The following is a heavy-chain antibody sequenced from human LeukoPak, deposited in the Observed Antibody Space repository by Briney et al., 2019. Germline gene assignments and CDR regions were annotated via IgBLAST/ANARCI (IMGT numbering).Heavy chain of an antibody. CDR2: IYYSGST. Sequence: SETLSLTCTVSGGSISITTYYWGWIRQPPGKGLEWIGNIYYSGSTYYNPSLKSRVTISVDTSKNQFSLKLSSVTAADTAVYYCARDYMVRGVIDYWGQGTLATVSS. V-gene: IGHV4-39*07. J-gene: IGHJ4*02. D-gene: IGHD3-10*01. CDR3: ARDYMVRGVIDY. CDR1: GGSISITTYY.